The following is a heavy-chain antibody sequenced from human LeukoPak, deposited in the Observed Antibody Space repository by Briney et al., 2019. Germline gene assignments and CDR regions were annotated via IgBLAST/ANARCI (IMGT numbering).Heavy chain of an antibody. CDR3: AKEFGLWFGESNFDY. J-gene: IGHJ4*02. CDR1: GFTFSSYG. D-gene: IGHD3-10*01. Sequence: GGSLRLSCAASGFTFSSYGMHWVRQAPGKGLEWVAFIRYDGSNKYYADSVKGRFTISRDNSKNTLYLQMNSLRAEDTAVYYCAKEFGLWFGESNFDYWGQGTLVTVSS. CDR2: IRYDGSNK. V-gene: IGHV3-30*02.